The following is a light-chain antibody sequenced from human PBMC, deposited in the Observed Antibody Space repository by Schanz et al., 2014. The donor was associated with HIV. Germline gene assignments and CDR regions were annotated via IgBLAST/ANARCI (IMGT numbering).Light chain of an antibody. Sequence: QSVLTQPPSVSGAPGQRVTISCTGSTSNIGANFDVHWYQHLPGAAPRLLIYGDNNRPSGVPDRFSGSKSGTSASLAITGLQAEDEADYYCQSYDSSVSGYVFGTGTKLTVL. CDR1: TSNIGANFD. CDR2: GDN. V-gene: IGLV1-40*01. J-gene: IGLJ1*01. CDR3: QSYDSSVSGYV.